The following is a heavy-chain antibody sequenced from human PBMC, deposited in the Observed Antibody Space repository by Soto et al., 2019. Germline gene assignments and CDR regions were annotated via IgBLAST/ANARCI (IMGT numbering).Heavy chain of an antibody. CDR2: IYHSGST. Sequence: SETLSLTCAVSGGSISSSNWWSWVRQPPGKGLEWIGEIYHSGSTNYNPSLKSRVTISVDKSKNQFSLKLSSVTAADTAVYYCARGGGDYEFQRVYYYYGMDVWGQGTTVTVSS. CDR1: GGSISSSNW. D-gene: IGHD4-17*01. CDR3: ARGGGDYEFQRVYYYYGMDV. V-gene: IGHV4-4*02. J-gene: IGHJ6*02.